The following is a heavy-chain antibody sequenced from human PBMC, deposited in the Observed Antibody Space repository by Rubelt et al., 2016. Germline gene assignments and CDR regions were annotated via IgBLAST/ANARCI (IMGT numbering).Heavy chain of an antibody. D-gene: IGHD2-2*01. J-gene: IGHJ5*02. CDR3: ARAYCTSTSCPLDP. V-gene: IGHV3-23*01. CDR2: ISGSGGST. Sequence: LEWVSAISGSGGSTYYADSVKGRFTISRDNSRNTVYLQMNTLRVEDTAAYYCARAYCTSTSCPLDPWGQGTLVTVSS.